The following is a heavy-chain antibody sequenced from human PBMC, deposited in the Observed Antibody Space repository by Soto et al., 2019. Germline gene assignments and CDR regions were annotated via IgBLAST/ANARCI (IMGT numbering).Heavy chain of an antibody. V-gene: IGHV3-48*01. CDR3: AKDGQWLVEEYYYYGMDV. CDR1: GFTFSSYS. D-gene: IGHD6-19*01. Sequence: PGGSLRLSCAASGFTFSSYSMNWVRQAPGKGLEWVSYISSSSSTIYYADSVKGRFTISRDNSKNTLYLQMNSLRAEDTAVYYCAKDGQWLVEEYYYYGMDVWGQGTTVTVSS. CDR2: ISSSSSTI. J-gene: IGHJ6*02.